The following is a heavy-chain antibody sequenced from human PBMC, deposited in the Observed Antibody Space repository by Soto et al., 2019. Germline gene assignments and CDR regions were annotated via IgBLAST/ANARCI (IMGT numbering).Heavy chain of an antibody. Sequence: EVQLLESGGGLVQPGGSLRLSCAASGFTFSSYAMSWVRQAPGKGLEWVSAIGGGGGSTYYADSVKGLFTISRDNSKHTLYLQMNSLRAEDTAVYYCAKASGARPDYWGQGTLVTVSS. J-gene: IGHJ4*02. V-gene: IGHV3-23*01. CDR2: IGGGGGST. CDR3: AKASGARPDY. CDR1: GFTFSSYA. D-gene: IGHD6-6*01.